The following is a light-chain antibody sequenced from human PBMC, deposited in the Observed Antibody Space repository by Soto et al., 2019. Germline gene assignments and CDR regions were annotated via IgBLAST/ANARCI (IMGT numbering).Light chain of an antibody. J-gene: IGKJ1*01. V-gene: IGKV3-11*01. CDR1: QNISNY. Sequence: IVLTQSPATLSLSTGKRASLSCRASQNISNYLIWYQQKPGQAPRLLIYDVSNRATGIPARFSGSGSGTDFTLTISSLDPEDFAVYYCQQRSNWPRTLGQGTKVDIK. CDR3: QQRSNWPRT. CDR2: DVS.